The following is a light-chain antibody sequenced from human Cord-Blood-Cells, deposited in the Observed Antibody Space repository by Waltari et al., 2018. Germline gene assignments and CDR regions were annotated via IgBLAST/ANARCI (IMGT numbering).Light chain of an antibody. CDR1: QSVSSN. J-gene: IGKJ1*01. V-gene: IGKV3-15*01. CDR3: QQYNNWPPGT. CDR2: GAS. Sequence: EIVMTQSPATLSVSPGERATLSCRASQSVSSNLAWYQQKPGQAPRLLIYGASTRATGIPASVSGSGYGTEFTLTISSLQSEDFAVYYCQQYNNWPPGTFGQGTKVEIK.